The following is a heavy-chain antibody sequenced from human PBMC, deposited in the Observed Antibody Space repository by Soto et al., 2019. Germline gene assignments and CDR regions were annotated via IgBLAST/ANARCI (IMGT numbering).Heavy chain of an antibody. D-gene: IGHD3-3*01. V-gene: IGHV3-23*01. Sequence: EVHLLESGGGLVQPGGSLRLYCSASGFTFTSYAMSWVRQAPGKGLEWVSGISGSGGDTKSADSVKGRFTISRDNFKNMLYLQMNSLRAEDTAVYYCAKHDFWTLYNTGLDSWGQGTLVTVSS. J-gene: IGHJ4*02. CDR1: GFTFTSYA. CDR3: AKHDFWTLYNTGLDS. CDR2: ISGSGGDT.